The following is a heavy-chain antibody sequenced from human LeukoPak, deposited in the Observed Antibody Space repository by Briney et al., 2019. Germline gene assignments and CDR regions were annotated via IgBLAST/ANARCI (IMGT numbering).Heavy chain of an antibody. CDR1: GFTVSSNY. Sequence: GGSLRLSCAASGFTVSSNYMSWVRQAPGKGLEWVSVIYSGGSTYYADSVKGRFTISRDNSKNTLYLQMNSLRAEDTAVYYCARVGAYDYVWGSYRLFDYWGQGTLVTVSS. CDR3: ARVGAYDYVWGSYRLFDY. V-gene: IGHV3-66*01. CDR2: IYSGGST. D-gene: IGHD3-16*02. J-gene: IGHJ4*02.